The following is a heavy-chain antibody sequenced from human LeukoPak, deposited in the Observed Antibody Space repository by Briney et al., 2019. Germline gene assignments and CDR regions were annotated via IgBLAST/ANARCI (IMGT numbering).Heavy chain of an antibody. Sequence: SETLSLTCTVSGGSISSYYWSWIRQPPGNGLEWSGYIYYSGSTNYNPSLKSRVTISVDTSKNQFSLKLSSVTAADTAVYYCARSHYDILTGYFNDYWGQGTLVTVSS. CDR3: ARSHYDILTGYFNDY. J-gene: IGHJ4*02. V-gene: IGHV4-59*08. D-gene: IGHD3-9*01. CDR1: GGSISSYY. CDR2: IYYSGST.